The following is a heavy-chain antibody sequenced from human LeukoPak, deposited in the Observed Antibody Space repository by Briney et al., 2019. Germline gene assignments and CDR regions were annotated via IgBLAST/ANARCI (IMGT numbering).Heavy chain of an antibody. CDR1: GFTFGDYA. CDR3: AKGYTSSSNQVSKMDY. V-gene: IGHV3-23*01. CDR2: ISGSGGNT. J-gene: IGHJ4*02. D-gene: IGHD6-13*01. Sequence: GGSLRLSCTASGFTFGDYAMSWFRQAPGKGLEWVSAISGSGGNTYYAGSVKGRFTISRDNSKNTLYLQMNNLGAEDTAVYYCAKGYTSSSNQVSKMDYWGQGTLVTVSS.